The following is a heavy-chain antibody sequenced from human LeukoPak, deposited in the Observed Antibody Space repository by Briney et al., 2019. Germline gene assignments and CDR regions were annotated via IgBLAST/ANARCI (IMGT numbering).Heavy chain of an antibody. CDR2: IYSGGST. CDR3: ARGLAAAGYYYYGMDV. CDR1: GFTVSSNY. D-gene: IGHD6-13*01. Sequence: GGSLRLSCAASGFTVSSNYMSWVRQAPGKGLEWVSVIYSGGSTYYADSVKGRFTISRHNSKNTLYLQMNSLRAEDTAVYYCARGLAAAGYYYYGMDVWGQGTTVTVSS. J-gene: IGHJ6*02. V-gene: IGHV3-53*01.